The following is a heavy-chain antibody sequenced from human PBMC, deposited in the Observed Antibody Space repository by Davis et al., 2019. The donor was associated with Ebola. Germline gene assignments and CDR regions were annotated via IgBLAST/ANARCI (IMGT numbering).Heavy chain of an antibody. Sequence: GESLKISCAASGFTFSSYWMSWVRQAPGKGLEWVANIKQDGSEKYYVDSVKGRFTISRDNAKNSLYLQMNSLRAEDTAVYYCARVGGGSCYRFCWFDPWGQGTLVTVSS. CDR1: GFTFSSYW. CDR2: IKQDGSEK. D-gene: IGHD2-15*01. J-gene: IGHJ5*02. CDR3: ARVGGGSCYRFCWFDP. V-gene: IGHV3-7*01.